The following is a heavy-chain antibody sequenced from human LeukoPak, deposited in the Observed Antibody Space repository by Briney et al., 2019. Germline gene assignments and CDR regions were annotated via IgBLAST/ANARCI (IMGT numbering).Heavy chain of an antibody. J-gene: IGHJ4*02. D-gene: IGHD5-24*01. CDR3: ARGREMATVTIDY. CDR2: IIPIFGTA. Sequence: SVKVSCKASGGTFSSYAISWVRQPPGQGLEWVGGIIPIFGTANYAQKFQGRVTITADKSTSTAYMELSSLRSEDTAVYYCARGREMATVTIDYWGQGTLVTVSS. CDR1: GGTFSSYA. V-gene: IGHV1-69*06.